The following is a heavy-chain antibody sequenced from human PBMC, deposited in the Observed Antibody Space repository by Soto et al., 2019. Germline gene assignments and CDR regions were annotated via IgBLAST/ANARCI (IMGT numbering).Heavy chain of an antibody. V-gene: IGHV3-74*01. J-gene: IGHJ4*02. CDR2: INSDGSST. Sequence: GGSLRLSCAASGFTFSSYWMHWVRQAPGKGLVWVSRINSDGSSTSYADSVKGRFTISRDNAKNTLYLQMNRLRAEDSAIYYCEKDYDFWSASVNPYYDSWGLGTLVTVSS. CDR3: EKDYDFWSASVNPYYDS. D-gene: IGHD3-3*01. CDR1: GFTFSSYW.